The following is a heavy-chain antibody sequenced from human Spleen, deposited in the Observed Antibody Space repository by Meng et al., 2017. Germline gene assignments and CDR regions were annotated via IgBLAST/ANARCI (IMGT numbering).Heavy chain of an antibody. V-gene: IGHV1-18*01. CDR1: GYTFTSYG. J-gene: IGHJ4*02. Sequence: ASVKVSCKAYGYTFTSYGISWVRQAPGQGLEWMGWISAYNGNTNYGQKFQGRATMTTDTSTSTAYMEVRSLRSDDTAVYFCARDGGYGDVDYWGQGTLVTVSS. CDR2: ISAYNGNT. D-gene: IGHD3-16*01. CDR3: ARDGGYGDVDY.